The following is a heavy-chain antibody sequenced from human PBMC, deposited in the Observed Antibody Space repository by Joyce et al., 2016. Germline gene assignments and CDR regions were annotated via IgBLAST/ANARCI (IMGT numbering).Heavy chain of an antibody. V-gene: IGHV3-15*01. CDR3: VTGLCIGTACHWDDAFDV. CDR2: VKSKSQGGTT. J-gene: IGHJ3*01. D-gene: IGHD2-2*01. CDR1: GFSFRNAW. Sequence: EVQLVESGGGLAKPGGSLRLSCAASGFSFRNAWVTWVRQAPGKGLAWIGRVKSKSQGGTTDYAAPEKGRFTISRDDSRDTAYLQMNSLKSEDTGVYFCVTGLCIGTACHWDDAFDVWGQGTMVTVSS.